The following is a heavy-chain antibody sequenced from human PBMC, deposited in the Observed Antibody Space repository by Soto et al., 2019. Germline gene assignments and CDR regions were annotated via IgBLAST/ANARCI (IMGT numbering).Heavy chain of an antibody. CDR2: INAYSGDR. CDR1: GYTFPSST. V-gene: IGHV1-18*01. Sequence: QGELVQSGAEVKKPGASVKVSCKASGYTFPSSTISWLRQAPGQGLEWLGWINAYSGDRKFAQRFQGRVTMTTDTSTSTAYLELTSLTSYDTAIYYCASANYGDSDYWGQGTLLTVS. J-gene: IGHJ4*02. D-gene: IGHD4-17*01. CDR3: ASANYGDSDY.